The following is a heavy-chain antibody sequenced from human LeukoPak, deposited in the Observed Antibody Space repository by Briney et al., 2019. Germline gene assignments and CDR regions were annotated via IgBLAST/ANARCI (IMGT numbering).Heavy chain of an antibody. J-gene: IGHJ4*02. Sequence: PGRSLRLSCAASGFTFSSYAMHWVRQAPGKGLEWVAVISYDGSEKYYADSVKGRFTISRDNSKNTLYLQMNSLRAEDTAVYYCAKEGDYDYVWGSFLDYWGQGTLVTVSS. CDR2: ISYDGSEK. CDR3: AKEGDYDYVWGSFLDY. CDR1: GFTFSSYA. V-gene: IGHV3-30*04. D-gene: IGHD3-16*01.